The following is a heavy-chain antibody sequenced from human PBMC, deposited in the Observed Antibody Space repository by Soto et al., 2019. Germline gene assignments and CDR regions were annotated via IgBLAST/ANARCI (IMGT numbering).Heavy chain of an antibody. J-gene: IGHJ4*02. Sequence: HPGGSLRLSCAASGFTFSNYGMAWVRRPPGKGLEWVSVISGGGSVTFYADSVKGRFTISRDNSKNTLYLEMSNVRGEDTAVYYCVKVMRKMEWVLPTDALFDHWGQGSLVTVSS. D-gene: IGHD3-3*01. CDR3: VKVMRKMEWVLPTDALFDH. V-gene: IGHV3-23*01. CDR2: ISGGGSVT. CDR1: GFTFSNYG.